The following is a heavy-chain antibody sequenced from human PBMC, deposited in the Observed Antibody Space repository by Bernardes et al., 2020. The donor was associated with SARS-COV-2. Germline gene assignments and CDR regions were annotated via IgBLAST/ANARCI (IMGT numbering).Heavy chain of an antibody. V-gene: IGHV3-9*01. CDR1: GSTFDDYA. J-gene: IGHJ3*02. Sequence: GGSLRLSCAASGSTFDDYAMHWVRQAPGKGLEWVSGISRNSGSIGYADSVKGRFTISRDNAKNSLYLQMNSLRAEDTALYYCAKIGYHSSGWVDAFDIWGQGTIVTVSS. D-gene: IGHD6-19*01. CDR3: AKIGYHSSGWVDAFDI. CDR2: ISRNSGSI.